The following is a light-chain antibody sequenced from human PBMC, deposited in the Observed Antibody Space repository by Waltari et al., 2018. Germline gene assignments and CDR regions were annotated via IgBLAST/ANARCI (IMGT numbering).Light chain of an antibody. CDR1: SSDVGAYNF. CDR3: SSYTTSSTWV. V-gene: IGLV2-14*01. Sequence: QSALTQPASVSGSPGQSITISCTGTSSDVGAYNFVSWYQQHPDKAPKIMVYDVSKRPSGVSKRVSGSKSGNAASLTISGLQAEDEANYYCSSYTTSSTWVFGGGTRLTIL. J-gene: IGLJ2*01. CDR2: DVS.